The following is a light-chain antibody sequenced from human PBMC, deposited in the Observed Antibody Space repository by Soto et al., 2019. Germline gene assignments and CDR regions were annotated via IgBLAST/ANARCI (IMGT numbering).Light chain of an antibody. Sequence: QSVLTQPPSASGTPGQRVTISCSGSSSNIGSNSVFWYQHLPGTAPKLLIYKNDQRPSGVPDRFSGSKSGTSASLAISGLRSEDEADYFCAAWDDSLSGRVFGGGTKVTVL. V-gene: IGLV1-47*01. CDR1: SSNIGSNS. CDR2: KND. CDR3: AAWDDSLSGRV. J-gene: IGLJ3*02.